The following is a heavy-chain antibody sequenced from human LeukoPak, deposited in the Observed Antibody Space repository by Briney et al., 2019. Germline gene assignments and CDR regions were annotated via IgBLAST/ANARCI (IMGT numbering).Heavy chain of an antibody. V-gene: IGHV4-61*08. CDR1: GGSISSGGYY. Sequence: SQTLSLTCTVSGGSISSGGYYWSWLRQPPGRGVEWLGYIYYSGSTNYNPSLKSRVTISVHPSKTQFSLKLSSVTAADTAVYYCARVTYGDYTFGYWGQGALVTVSS. CDR2: IYYSGST. J-gene: IGHJ4*02. CDR3: ARVTYGDYTFGY. D-gene: IGHD4-17*01.